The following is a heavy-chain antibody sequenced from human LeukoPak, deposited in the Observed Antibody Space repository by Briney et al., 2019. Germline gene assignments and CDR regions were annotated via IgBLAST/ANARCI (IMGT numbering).Heavy chain of an antibody. CDR1: GGSISSSSYY. CDR3: ARGSRTGSAVVSGYSDY. Sequence: SETLSLTCTVSGGSISSSSYYWGWIRQPPGKGLEWIGSIYYSGSTYYNPSLKSRVTISVDTSKNQFSLKLISVTAADTAVYYCARGSRTGSAVVSGYSDYWGQGTLVTVSS. D-gene: IGHD2-15*01. V-gene: IGHV4-39*07. CDR2: IYYSGST. J-gene: IGHJ4*02.